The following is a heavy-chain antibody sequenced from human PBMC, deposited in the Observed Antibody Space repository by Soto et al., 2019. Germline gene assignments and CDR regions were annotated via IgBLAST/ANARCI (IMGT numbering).Heavy chain of an antibody. CDR1: GINFSRAW. J-gene: IGHJ4*01. V-gene: IGHV3-15*01. CDR2: IKSKFDGETI. Sequence: GSLRLSCAASGINFSRAWMSWVRQAPGKGLEWVGRIKSKFDGETIDYAAHVKGRFTISRDDSKNIVYLQMNSLNTEDTAVYYCATGLLRYYAYWGHGTLVTVSS. CDR3: ATGLLRYYAY. D-gene: IGHD3-9*01.